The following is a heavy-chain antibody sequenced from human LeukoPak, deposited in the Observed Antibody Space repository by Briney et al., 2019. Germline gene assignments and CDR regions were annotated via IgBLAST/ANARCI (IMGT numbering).Heavy chain of an antibody. Sequence: ASVKASCKASGYTFTGYYMHWVRQAPGQGLEWMGWINPNSGGTNYAQKFQGRVTMTRDTSISTAYMELSRLRSDDTAVYYCARYFSSTSCVDYWGQGTLVTVSS. CDR2: INPNSGGT. D-gene: IGHD2-2*01. J-gene: IGHJ4*02. V-gene: IGHV1-2*02. CDR1: GYTFTGYY. CDR3: ARYFSSTSCVDY.